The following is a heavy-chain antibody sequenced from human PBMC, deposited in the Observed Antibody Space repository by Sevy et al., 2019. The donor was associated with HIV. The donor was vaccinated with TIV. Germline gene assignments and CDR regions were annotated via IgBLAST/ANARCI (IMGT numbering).Heavy chain of an antibody. V-gene: IGHV1-2*02. J-gene: IGHJ3*02. CDR3: ARGGREGYNSADYDAFDI. CDR2: INPNSGVT. D-gene: IGHD5-12*01. Sequence: ASVKVSCKAFEYIFTGYYIHWVRQAPGQGLEWMGYINPNSGVTNYIQKFQGRVTMTRDTSISTTYLELRRLKSDDTAVYYCARGGREGYNSADYDAFDIWGQGTMVTVSS. CDR1: EYIFTGYY.